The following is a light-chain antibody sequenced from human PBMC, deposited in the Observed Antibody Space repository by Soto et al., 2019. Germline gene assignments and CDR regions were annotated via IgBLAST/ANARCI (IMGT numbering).Light chain of an antibody. J-gene: IGKJ5*01. Sequence: EVVLTQSPATLSLSPGERATLSCRASQSVSSSYLAWYQQKPGQAPRLLIYGASSRATGIPDRFSGSGSGTEFTLTISSLQSEDFAVYYCQQRSNWITFGQGTRLET. CDR1: QSVSSSY. CDR3: QQRSNWIT. CDR2: GAS. V-gene: IGKV3D-20*02.